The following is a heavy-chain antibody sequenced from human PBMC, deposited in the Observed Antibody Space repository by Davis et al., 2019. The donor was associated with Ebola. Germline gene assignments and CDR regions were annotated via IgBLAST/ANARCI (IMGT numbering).Heavy chain of an antibody. Sequence: SETLSLTCTVYGGSFTGYYWSWIRQTPGKGLEWIGEINHSGNTNYNPSLKSRVTISVDTSKNQFSLRLHSVTAADTAMYFCARDRRESRAYGFWGQGTLVTVSS. CDR3: ARDRRESRAYGF. CDR1: GGSFTGYY. V-gene: IGHV4-34*01. J-gene: IGHJ4*02. CDR2: INHSGNT. D-gene: IGHD3-16*01.